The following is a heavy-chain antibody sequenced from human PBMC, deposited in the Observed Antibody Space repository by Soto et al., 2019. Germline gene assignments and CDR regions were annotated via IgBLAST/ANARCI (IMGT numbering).Heavy chain of an antibody. V-gene: IGHV3-30-3*01. CDR2: ISYDGSNK. CDR3: ARDQIVVVPAAASTYYYDGMDV. J-gene: IGHJ6*02. CDR1: GFTFSSYA. D-gene: IGHD2-2*01. Sequence: QVRLVESGGGVVQPGRSLRLSCAASGFTFSSYAMHWVRQAPGKGLEWVAVISYDGSNKYYADSVKGRFTISRDNSKNTLDLQMNSQKAEDTAVYYCARDQIVVVPAAASTYYYDGMDVCGQGTTVTVSS.